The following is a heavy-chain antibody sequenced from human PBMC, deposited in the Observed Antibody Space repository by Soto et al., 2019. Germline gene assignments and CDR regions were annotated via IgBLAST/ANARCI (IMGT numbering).Heavy chain of an antibody. CDR3: ARDIPNPDNWNYDGYWFDP. J-gene: IGHJ5*02. CDR2: NIPILGIA. V-gene: IGHV1-69*08. CDR1: GGTFSSYT. Sequence: QVQLVQSGAEVKKPGSSVKVSCKASGGTFSSYTISWVRQAPGQGLEWMGRNIPILGIANYAQKFQGRVTITADKSTSTAYMELSSLRSEDTAVYYCARDIPNPDNWNYDGYWFDPWGQGTLVTVSS. D-gene: IGHD1-7*01.